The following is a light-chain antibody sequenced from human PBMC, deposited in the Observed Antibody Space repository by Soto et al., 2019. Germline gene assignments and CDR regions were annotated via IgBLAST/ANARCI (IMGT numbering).Light chain of an antibody. J-gene: IGKJ5*01. V-gene: IGKV3-20*01. CDR2: ATS. CDR3: QQYDTSPPMYT. Sequence: EIVLTQSPGTLSLSPGERATLSCRASQSVASTYLAWYQQKPDQSPRLLIYATSTRAAGIPDRFSGSGSGTDFTLTISRLEPDDVAVHYCQQYDTSPPMYTFGQGTRLEIK. CDR1: QSVASTY.